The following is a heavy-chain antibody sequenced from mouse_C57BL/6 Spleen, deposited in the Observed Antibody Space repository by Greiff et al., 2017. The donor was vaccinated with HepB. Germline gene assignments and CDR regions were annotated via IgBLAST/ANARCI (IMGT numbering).Heavy chain of an antibody. V-gene: IGHV14-4*01. CDR1: GFNIKDDY. D-gene: IGHD2-5*01. Sequence: VQLQQSGAELVRPGASVKLSCTASGFNIKDDYMHWVKQRPEQGLEWIGWIDPENGDTEYASKFQGKATITADTSSNTAYLQLSSLTSEDTAVYYWTHYSNYGRGAMDYWGQGTSVTVSS. J-gene: IGHJ4*01. CDR2: IDPENGDT. CDR3: THYSNYGRGAMDY.